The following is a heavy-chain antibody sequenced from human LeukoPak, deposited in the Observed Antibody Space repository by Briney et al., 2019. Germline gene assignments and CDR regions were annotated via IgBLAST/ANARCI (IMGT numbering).Heavy chain of an antibody. V-gene: IGHV3-15*01. CDR2: IKSETDGGTT. CDR1: GFNFSTLW. J-gene: IGHJ4*02. CDR3: TTDAAGQYYFDY. Sequence: PGGSLRLSCAVSGFNFSTLWMSWVRQAPGKGLEWVGRIKSETDGGTTDYAAPVRGRFSISRDDSKTTLYLQMNSLKTEDTAVYYCTTDAAGQYYFDYWGQGTLVTVSS. D-gene: IGHD6-13*01.